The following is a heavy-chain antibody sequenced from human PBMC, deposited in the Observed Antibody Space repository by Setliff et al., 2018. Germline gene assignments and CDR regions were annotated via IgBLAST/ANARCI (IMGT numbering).Heavy chain of an antibody. D-gene: IGHD5-18*01. V-gene: IGHV4-59*01. CDR2: IYHNGNT. Sequence: SETLSLTCTVSGGSISPYFWSWIRQPPGKGLEWIGYIYHNGNTNFNPSLKTRVTMSVDPSKSQFALNLRSVTAADTAVYYCVRDRTAYSYGLDVWAQGTTVTVSS. CDR1: GGSISPYF. CDR3: VRDRTAYSYGLDV. J-gene: IGHJ6*02.